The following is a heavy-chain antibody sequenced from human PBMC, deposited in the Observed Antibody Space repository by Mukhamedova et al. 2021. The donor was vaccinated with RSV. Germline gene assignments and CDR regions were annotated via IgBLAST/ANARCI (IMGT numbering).Heavy chain of an antibody. Sequence: TFSSYAMHWVRQAPGKGLEWVAVISYDGSNKYYADSVKGRFTISRDNSKNTLYLQMNSLRAEDTAVYYCARGYSGYDTLDYYYYG. CDR2: ISYDGSNK. D-gene: IGHD5-12*01. V-gene: IGHV3-30*01. J-gene: IGHJ6*01. CDR1: TFSSYA. CDR3: ARGYSGYDTLDYYYYG.